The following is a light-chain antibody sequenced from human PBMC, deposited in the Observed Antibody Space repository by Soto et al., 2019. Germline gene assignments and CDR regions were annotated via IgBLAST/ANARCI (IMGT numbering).Light chain of an antibody. V-gene: IGLV2-14*01. J-gene: IGLJ3*02. CDR1: SSDVGAYNY. CDR2: EVS. Sequence: QSVLAQPASVSGSPGQSITISCTGTSSDVGAYNYVSWYQQHPGKAPKLMIYEVSNRPSGISNRFSGSKSGNTASLTISGLQPEDEADYYCNSYTTSSTRVFGGGTKLTVL. CDR3: NSYTTSSTRV.